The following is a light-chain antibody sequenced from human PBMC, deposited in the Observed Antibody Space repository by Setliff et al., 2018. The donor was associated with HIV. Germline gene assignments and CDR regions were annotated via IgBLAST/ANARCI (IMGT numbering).Light chain of an antibody. CDR2: NNY. Sequence: QSVLSQPPSASGTPGQSVTISCSGSSSNIGVNVVNWYQHLPGTSPQLLIYNNYQRPSGVPDRFSGSKSGSSGSLAISGLQSEDEADYYCAVWDNGLKGYVFGTGTKVTVL. V-gene: IGLV1-44*01. J-gene: IGLJ1*01. CDR3: AVWDNGLKGYV. CDR1: SSNIGVNV.